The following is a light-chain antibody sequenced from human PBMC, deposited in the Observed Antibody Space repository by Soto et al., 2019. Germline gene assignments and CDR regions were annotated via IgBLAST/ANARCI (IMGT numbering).Light chain of an antibody. V-gene: IGLV2-14*01. J-gene: IGLJ3*02. CDR3: SSYTSSSTWV. CDR1: SSDVGGYKY. CDR2: EVS. Sequence: QSALTQPASVSGSPGQSITISCTGTSSDVGGYKYVSWYQQDPGKAPKLMIYEVSNRTSGVSNRFSGSKSGNTASLTISGLQAEDEADYYCSSYTSSSTWVFGGWTKLTVL.